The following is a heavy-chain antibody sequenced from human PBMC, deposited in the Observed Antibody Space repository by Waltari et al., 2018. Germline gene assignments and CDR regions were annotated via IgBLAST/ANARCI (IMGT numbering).Heavy chain of an antibody. D-gene: IGHD2-2*01. CDR2: FYHEGTT. Sequence: QFHLQKSGQALVRLSETRSLTSVVSVYSFGMGYNWGWTGQAPGKGLKWVANFYHEGTTFYSPALNTRVAISMDTSENQFSLQLRSVTAADTAMYYCARLALGYCTSPRCRRHESWGQGILVTVSS. V-gene: IGHV4-38-2*01. J-gene: IGHJ5*02. CDR3: ARLALGYCTSPRCRRHES. CDR1: VYSFGMGYN.